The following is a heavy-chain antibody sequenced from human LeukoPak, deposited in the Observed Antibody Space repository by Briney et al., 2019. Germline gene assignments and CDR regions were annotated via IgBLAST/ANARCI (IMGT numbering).Heavy chain of an antibody. Sequence: KPSETLSLTCTASGGSISGDSCYWGWIRQPPGKGLVWIGNFRYSGTTYYNPSLNSRVAICVVTSKNEYSLKLISVTAADTAMYDCARHLRGNWPPRAFDGWGQGTMVTVSS. D-gene: IGHD1-1*01. V-gene: IGHV4-39*01. J-gene: IGHJ3*01. CDR1: GGSISGDSCY. CDR3: ARHLRGNWPPRAFDG. CDR2: FRYSGTT.